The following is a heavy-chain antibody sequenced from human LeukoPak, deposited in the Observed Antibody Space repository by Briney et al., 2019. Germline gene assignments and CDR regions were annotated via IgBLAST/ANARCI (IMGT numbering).Heavy chain of an antibody. J-gene: IGHJ3*02. CDR2: INSDGSST. V-gene: IGHV3-74*01. CDR1: EFTVTNYW. CDR3: AKSVTAAGTYAFDI. D-gene: IGHD6-13*01. Sequence: GGSLRLSCGASEFTVTNYWMHWVRQAPGKGLVWVSRINSDGSSTNYADSVKGRFTISRDYAKNTLYLQMNSLRDEDTAVYYCAKSVTAAGTYAFDIWGQGTVVTVSS.